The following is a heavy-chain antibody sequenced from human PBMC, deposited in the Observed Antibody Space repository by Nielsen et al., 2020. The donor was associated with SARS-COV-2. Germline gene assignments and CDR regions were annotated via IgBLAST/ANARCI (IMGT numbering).Heavy chain of an antibody. Sequence: PGKGLEWIGYIYYSGSTYYNPSLKSRVTISVDTSKNQFSLKLSSVTAADTAVYYCARDRDGSGSYDYWGQGTLGTVSS. V-gene: IGHV4-31*02. CDR2: IYYSGST. J-gene: IGHJ4*02. D-gene: IGHD3-10*01. CDR3: ARDRDGSGSYDY.